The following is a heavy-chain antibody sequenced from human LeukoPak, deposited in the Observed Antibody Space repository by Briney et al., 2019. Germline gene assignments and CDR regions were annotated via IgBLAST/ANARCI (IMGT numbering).Heavy chain of an antibody. Sequence: PSETLSLTCTVSGGSVSGYYWTWIRQPPGKGLEWIAFGYNSGSTTYNPSLKSRVTISVDTSKKQIPLTLSSVPGADTAVYYCARDIGGSFREGYNWFDPWGPGILVTVSS. CDR2: GYNSGST. D-gene: IGHD1-26*01. J-gene: IGHJ5*02. V-gene: IGHV4-59*02. CDR1: GGSVSGYY. CDR3: ARDIGGSFREGYNWFDP.